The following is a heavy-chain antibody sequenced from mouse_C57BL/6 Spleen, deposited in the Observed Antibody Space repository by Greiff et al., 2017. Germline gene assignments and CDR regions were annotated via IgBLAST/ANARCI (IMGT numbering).Heavy chain of an antibody. CDR3: ARSRSRSYWYFDV. CDR2: IDPEDGET. CDR1: GFNIKDYY. V-gene: IGHV14-2*01. Sequence: EVHLVESGAELVKPGASVKLSCTASGFNIKDYYMHWVKQRTEQGLEWIGRIDPEDGETKYAPKFQGKATITADTSSNTAYLQLSSLTSEDTAVYYCARSRSRSYWYFDVWGTGTTVTVSS. J-gene: IGHJ1*03.